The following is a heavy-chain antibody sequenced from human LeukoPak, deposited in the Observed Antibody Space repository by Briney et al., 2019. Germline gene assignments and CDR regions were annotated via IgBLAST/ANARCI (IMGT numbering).Heavy chain of an antibody. CDR1: GYSFTNFH. J-gene: IGHJ4*02. CDR3: ARDAF. CDR2: VNPSGGST. Sequence: GASVKVSCKTSGYSFTNFHIHWVRQAPGQGLEWMGMVNPSGGSTISAQRFQDRVNMTTDTSTRTVYMEMTGLTSDDTGIYYCARDAFWGQGTQVTVSS. D-gene: IGHD3-3*02. V-gene: IGHV1-46*01.